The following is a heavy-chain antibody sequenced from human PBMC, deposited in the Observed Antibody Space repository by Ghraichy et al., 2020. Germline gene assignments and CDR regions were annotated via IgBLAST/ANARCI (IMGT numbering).Heavy chain of an antibody. D-gene: IGHD4-17*01. CDR3: ERDPYGDYKYGGTDY. CDR2: IKSDGSEK. Sequence: GGSLRLSCVASGFRFSGHWMSWVRQAPGKGLEWVASIKSDGSEKHYVESVQGRFTISRDNDKSSVSLEMNNQRVEDTAVFYCERDPYGDYKYGGTDYWGQGTLVTGSS. CDR1: GFRFSGHW. J-gene: IGHJ4*02. V-gene: IGHV3-7*01.